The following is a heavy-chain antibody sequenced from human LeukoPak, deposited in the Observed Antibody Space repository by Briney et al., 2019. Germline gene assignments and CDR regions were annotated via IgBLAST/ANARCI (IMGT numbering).Heavy chain of an antibody. V-gene: IGHV4-4*07. CDR1: GGSIGSYY. D-gene: IGHD5-24*01. CDR2: IYTSGST. J-gene: IGHJ4*02. CDR3: ASGRGRDRYNYSDDY. Sequence: PSETLSLTCTVSGGSIGSYYWSWIRQPAGKGLEWIGRIYTSGSTNYNPSLKSRVTMSVDTSKNQFSLKLSSVTAADTAVYYCASGRGRDRYNYSDDYWGQGTLVTVSS.